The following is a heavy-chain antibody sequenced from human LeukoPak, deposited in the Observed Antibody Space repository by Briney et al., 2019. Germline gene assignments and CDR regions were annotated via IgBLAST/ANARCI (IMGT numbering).Heavy chain of an antibody. Sequence: GGSLRLSCAASGFTFSDYYMSWIRQAPGEGLEWVSCLSSSGSTIYYADSVKGRFTISRDNAKNSLYLQMNILRAEDTAVYYCARGEAYCGGDCSFFDYWGQGTLVTVSS. CDR1: GFTFSDYY. D-gene: IGHD2-21*02. CDR2: LSSSGSTI. J-gene: IGHJ4*02. CDR3: ARGEAYCGGDCSFFDY. V-gene: IGHV3-11*01.